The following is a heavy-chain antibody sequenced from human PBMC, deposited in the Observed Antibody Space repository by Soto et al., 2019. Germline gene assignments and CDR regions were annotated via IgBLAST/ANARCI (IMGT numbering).Heavy chain of an antibody. CDR3: ARGGVPAAMSWFDP. CDR2: IYYSGST. Sequence: PSETLSLTCTVSGGSISSGGYYWSWIRQHPGKGLEWIGYIYYSGSTYYNPSLKSRVTISVDTSKNQFSLKLSSVTAADTVVYYCARGGVPAAMSWFDPWGQGTLVTVSS. J-gene: IGHJ5*02. V-gene: IGHV4-31*03. D-gene: IGHD2-2*01. CDR1: GGSISSGGYY.